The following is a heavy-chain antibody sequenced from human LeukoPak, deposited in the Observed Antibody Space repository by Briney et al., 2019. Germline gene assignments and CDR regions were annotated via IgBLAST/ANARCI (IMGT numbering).Heavy chain of an antibody. Sequence: GGSLRLSCAASGFTFSSYSMNWVRQAPGKGLEWVSSISSSSSYIYYADSVKGRFTISRDNAKNSLCLQMNSLRAEDTAVYYCARDSGRDDSSGYYYSEVDYWGQGTLVTVSS. J-gene: IGHJ4*02. V-gene: IGHV3-21*01. CDR1: GFTFSSYS. CDR2: ISSSSSYI. CDR3: ARDSGRDDSSGYYYSEVDY. D-gene: IGHD3-22*01.